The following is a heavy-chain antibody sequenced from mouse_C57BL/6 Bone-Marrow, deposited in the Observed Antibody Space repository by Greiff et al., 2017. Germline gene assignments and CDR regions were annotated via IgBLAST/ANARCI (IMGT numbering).Heavy chain of an antibody. D-gene: IGHD1-1*01. V-gene: IGHV1-82*01. CDR1: GYAFSSSW. Sequence: VKLMESGPELVKPGASVKISCKASGYAFSSSWMNWVKQRPGKGLEWIGRIYPGDGDTNYNGKFKGKATLTADKSSSTAYMQLSSLTSEDSAVYFCAKISTTVVAKDYWGQGTTLTVSS. CDR3: AKISTTVVAKDY. CDR2: IYPGDGDT. J-gene: IGHJ2*01.